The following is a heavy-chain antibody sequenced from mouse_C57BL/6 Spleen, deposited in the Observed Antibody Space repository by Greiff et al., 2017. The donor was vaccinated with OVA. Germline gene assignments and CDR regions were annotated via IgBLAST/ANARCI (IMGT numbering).Heavy chain of an antibody. CDR3: AVREGDY. V-gene: IGHV1-69*01. CDR1: GYTFTSYW. CDR2: IDPSDSYT. J-gene: IGHJ4*01. Sequence: QVQLQQPGAELVMPGASVRLSCKASGYTFTSYWMHWVKQRPGQGLEWIGEIDPSDSYTNYNQKFKGKSTLTVDKSSSTADMQLSSLTSEDSAVYYCAVREGDYWGQGTSVTVSA.